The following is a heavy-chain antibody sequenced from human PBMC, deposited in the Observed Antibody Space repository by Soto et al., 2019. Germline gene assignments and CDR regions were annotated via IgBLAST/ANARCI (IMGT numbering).Heavy chain of an antibody. J-gene: IGHJ3*02. CDR1: GFTFSDYW. V-gene: IGHV3-7*01. CDR2: IKQDGNEK. Sequence: PGGSLRLSCAVSGFTFSDYWMSWVRQAPGKGLEWVANIKQDGNEKYYVDSVKGRFTISRDNAKNSLYLQMNSLRAEDTAVYYCARGLESSGRYSPWDAFDIWGQGTTVTVSS. D-gene: IGHD6-19*01. CDR3: ARGLESSGRYSPWDAFDI.